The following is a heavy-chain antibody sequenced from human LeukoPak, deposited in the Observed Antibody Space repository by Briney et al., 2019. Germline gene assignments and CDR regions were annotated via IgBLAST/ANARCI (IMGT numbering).Heavy chain of an antibody. D-gene: IGHD2-2*01. Sequence: GSLRLSCAASGFTFNNYGMHWVRQAPGKGLEWVAVISYHGSEKFYAESVKGRFTISRDNSKSTLYLQMNSLRAEDTALYYCAAVLPSASTDHYYGIDVWGQGTTVTVSS. CDR2: ISYHGSEK. J-gene: IGHJ6*02. CDR3: AAVLPSASTDHYYGIDV. V-gene: IGHV3-30*03. CDR1: GFTFNNYG.